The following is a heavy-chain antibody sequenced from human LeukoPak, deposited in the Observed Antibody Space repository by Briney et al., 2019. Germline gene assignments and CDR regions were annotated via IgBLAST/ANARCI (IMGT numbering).Heavy chain of an antibody. V-gene: IGHV3-74*01. Sequence: GGSLRLSCAASGFTFSSYWMHWVRQAPGEGLVWVSRIKSDGSTNYADSVKGRFTISRDNAKNTVSLQMNSLRAEDTGVYYCARAPSEIGGYYPEYFRHWGQATLVTVS. CDR1: GFTFSSYW. D-gene: IGHD3-22*01. CDR3: ARAPSEIGGYYPEYFRH. CDR2: IKSDGST. J-gene: IGHJ1*01.